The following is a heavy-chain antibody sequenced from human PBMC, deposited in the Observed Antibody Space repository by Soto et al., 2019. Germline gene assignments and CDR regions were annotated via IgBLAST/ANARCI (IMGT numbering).Heavy chain of an antibody. Sequence: ASVKVSCKASGGTFSSYAISWVRQAPGQGLEWMGGITPFFGTANYAQKFQGRVTITADESTSTAYMELSSLRSEDTAVYYCARVGRSIAARPFAFDIWGQGTMVTVSS. CDR1: GGTFSSYA. CDR3: ARVGRSIAARPFAFDI. D-gene: IGHD6-6*01. V-gene: IGHV1-69*13. J-gene: IGHJ3*02. CDR2: ITPFFGTA.